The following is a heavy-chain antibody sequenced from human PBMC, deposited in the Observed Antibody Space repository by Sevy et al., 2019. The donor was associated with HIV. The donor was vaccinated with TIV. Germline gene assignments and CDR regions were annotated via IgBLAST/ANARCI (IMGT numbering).Heavy chain of an antibody. CDR1: GGSISSYY. V-gene: IGHV4-59*01. D-gene: IGHD2-8*01. Sequence: SETLSLTCTVSGGSISSYYWSWIRQPPGKGLEWIGYIYYSGSTNYNPSPKRRVTISVETSKNQFSLKLSSVTAADTAVYYWARRMVYALNWFDPWGQGTLVTVSS. CDR3: ARRMVYALNWFDP. CDR2: IYYSGST. J-gene: IGHJ5*02.